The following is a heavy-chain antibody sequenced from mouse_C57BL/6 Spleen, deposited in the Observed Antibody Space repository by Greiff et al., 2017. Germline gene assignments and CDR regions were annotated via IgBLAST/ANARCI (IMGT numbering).Heavy chain of an antibody. CDR2: IDPSDSYT. Sequence: QVQLQQPGAELVKPGASVKLSCKASGYTFTSYWMQWVKQRPGQGLEWIGEIDPSDSYTNYNQKFKGKATLTVDTSSSTAYMQLSSLTSEDSAVYYCAIITTVVATPFDYWGQGTTLTVSS. J-gene: IGHJ2*01. D-gene: IGHD1-1*01. CDR3: AIITTVVATPFDY. CDR1: GYTFTSYW. V-gene: IGHV1-50*01.